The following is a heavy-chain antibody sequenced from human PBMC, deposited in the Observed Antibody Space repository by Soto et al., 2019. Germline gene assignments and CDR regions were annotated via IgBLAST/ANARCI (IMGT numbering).Heavy chain of an antibody. CDR2: ISYDGSNK. V-gene: IGHV3-30*03. J-gene: IGHJ5*02. Sequence: GGSLRLSCAASGFTLFSYGMHWVRQAPGKGLEWVAVISYDGSNKYYGDSVKGRFTISRDNAKNSLYLQMNSLRDEDTAVYYCARAGRDYYGSGPNWFDPWGQGTLVTVSS. CDR3: ARAGRDYYGSGPNWFDP. D-gene: IGHD3-10*01. CDR1: GFTLFSYG.